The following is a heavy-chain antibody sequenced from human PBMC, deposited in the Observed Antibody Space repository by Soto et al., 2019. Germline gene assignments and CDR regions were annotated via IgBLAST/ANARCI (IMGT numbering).Heavy chain of an antibody. Sequence: SGPTLVNPTQTLTLTCTFSGFSLSTSGVGVGWIRQPPGKALEWLALIYWNDDKRYSPSLKSRLTITKDTSKNQVVLTMTNMDPVDTATYYCAHSPSQTTYRGGSPLYYYYYGMDVWGQGTTVTVSS. V-gene: IGHV2-5*01. CDR3: AHSPSQTTYRGGSPLYYYYYGMDV. CDR2: IYWNDDK. CDR1: GFSLSTSGVG. D-gene: IGHD1-26*01. J-gene: IGHJ6*02.